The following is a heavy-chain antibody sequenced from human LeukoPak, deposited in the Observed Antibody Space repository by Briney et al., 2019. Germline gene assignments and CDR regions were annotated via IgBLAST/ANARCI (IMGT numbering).Heavy chain of an antibody. CDR1: GGSISSSSYY. V-gene: IGHV4-39*07. J-gene: IGHJ4*02. Sequence: PSETLSLTCTVSGGSISSSSYYWGWIRQPPGKGLEWIGSIYYSGSTYYNPSPKSRVTITVDASKNQFSLKLNSVTAADTAFYYCARDYSSGWYTPFYWGQGTLVTVSS. D-gene: IGHD6-19*01. CDR2: IYYSGST. CDR3: ARDYSSGWYTPFY.